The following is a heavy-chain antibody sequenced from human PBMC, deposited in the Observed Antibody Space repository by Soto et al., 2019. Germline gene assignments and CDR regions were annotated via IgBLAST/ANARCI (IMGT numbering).Heavy chain of an antibody. V-gene: IGHV1-2*02. CDR2: INPGSGIT. J-gene: IGHJ4*02. D-gene: IGHD6-13*01. CDR1: GYTFTASY. CDR3: ARVPIAAVRQFDY. Sequence: ASVKVSCKASGYTFTASYIHWLRQAPGQGLGWMGWINPGSGITNYAQKFQGRVTMTRDTSISTAYMELSRLRSDDTAVYYCARVPIAAVRQFDYWGQGTLVTVAS.